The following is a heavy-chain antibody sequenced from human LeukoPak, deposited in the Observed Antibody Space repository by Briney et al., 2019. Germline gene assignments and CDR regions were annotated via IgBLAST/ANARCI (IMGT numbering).Heavy chain of an antibody. J-gene: IGHJ5*01. CDR1: GGSISSYY. V-gene: IGHV4-59*08. D-gene: IGHD3-22*01. Sequence: SGTLSLTCTVSGGSISSYYWSWIRQPPGKGLAWIGYIYYSGRTNYNPSLKQRVTISVETSKHQFSLTQTSVTDADTPVYYFARQAYHYESSGYYHPFDYWGNGTLVTVSS. CDR3: ARQAYHYESSGYYHPFDY. CDR2: IYYSGRT.